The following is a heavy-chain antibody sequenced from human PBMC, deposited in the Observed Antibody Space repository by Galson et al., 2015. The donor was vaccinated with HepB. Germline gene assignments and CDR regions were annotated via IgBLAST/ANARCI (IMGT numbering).Heavy chain of an antibody. CDR1: GFNVRGSI. CDR2: IVFGDGDT. D-gene: IGHD3-22*01. Sequence: SVKVSCKASGFNVRGSIVQWVRQIPGHGLEWLGWIVFGDGDTKVAEKFNGRLSITRDTPKFTVFLDVTDLRPEDTALYYCAANSSTPFIYYSYTMDVWGRGTTVTVSS. V-gene: IGHV1-58*01. J-gene: IGHJ6*02. CDR3: AANSSTPFIYYSYTMDV.